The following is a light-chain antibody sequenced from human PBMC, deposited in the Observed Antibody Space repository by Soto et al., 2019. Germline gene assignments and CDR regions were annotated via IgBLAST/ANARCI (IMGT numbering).Light chain of an antibody. CDR3: QQTYSALLT. V-gene: IGKV1-39*01. CDR2: AAS. Sequence: DLQMTQSPSSLSASVGDRVTITCRASQTIDNYLNWYQQKPGNAPKLLIYAASGLRSGVPSRFSGSGSGTDFTLTISSLQPEDFATYYCQQTYSALLTFGGGTKVEIK. J-gene: IGKJ4*01. CDR1: QTIDNY.